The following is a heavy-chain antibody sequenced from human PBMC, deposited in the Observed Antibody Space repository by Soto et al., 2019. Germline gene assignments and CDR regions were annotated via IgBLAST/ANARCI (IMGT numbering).Heavy chain of an antibody. D-gene: IGHD2-8*01. Sequence: LKISCKASGYTFTSSWIGWVRQMPGKGLEWMGIIYPGDSDTRYSPSFRGQITISADRSITTAYLQWSGLKASDTGMYYCARLSSCSNGVCYKFDYWGPGTLVTVSS. CDR1: GYTFTSSW. CDR2: IYPGDSDT. V-gene: IGHV5-51*01. CDR3: ARLSSCSNGVCYKFDY. J-gene: IGHJ4*02.